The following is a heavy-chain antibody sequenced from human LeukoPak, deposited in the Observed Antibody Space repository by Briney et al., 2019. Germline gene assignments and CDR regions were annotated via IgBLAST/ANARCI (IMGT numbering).Heavy chain of an antibody. CDR2: ISGSSRTM. J-gene: IGHJ4*02. CDR1: GFTSSSYS. D-gene: IGHD4-23*01. Sequence: GGSLRLSCAASGFTSSSYSMHWIRQAPGKGLEWVSYISGSSRTMYYADSVKGRFTISRDNAKNSLYLQMNSLRAEDTAVYYCARDLGLYDYGGNIDYWGQGTLVTVSS. CDR3: ARDLGLYDYGGNIDY. V-gene: IGHV3-48*04.